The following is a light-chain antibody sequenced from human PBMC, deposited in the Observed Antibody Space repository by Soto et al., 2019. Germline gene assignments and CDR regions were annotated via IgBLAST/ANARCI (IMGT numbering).Light chain of an antibody. J-gene: IGKJ1*01. CDR2: AAS. V-gene: IGKV1-39*01. CDR1: QSIGIY. CDR3: HQTFASPWT. Sequence: DIQMTQSPSTLSASVGDRVTSTCRASQSIGIYLNWYQKKPGKAPKLLIHAASTLQSGAPSTFSGSGYGTDFDLTISSLQPEDIATYYCHQTFASPWTFAHGTKVDI.